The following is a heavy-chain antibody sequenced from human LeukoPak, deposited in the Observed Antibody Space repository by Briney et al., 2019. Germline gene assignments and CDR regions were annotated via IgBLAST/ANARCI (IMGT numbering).Heavy chain of an antibody. CDR3: ARVARPAVFDY. V-gene: IGHV4-34*01. Sequence: GSLRLSCAASGFTVSSKYMSWVRQAPGKGLEWIGEINHSGSTNYNPSLKSRVTISVDTSKNQFSLKLSSVTAADTAVYYCARVARPAVFDYWGQGTLVTVSS. CDR2: INHSGST. D-gene: IGHD2-2*01. J-gene: IGHJ4*02. CDR1: GFTVSSKY.